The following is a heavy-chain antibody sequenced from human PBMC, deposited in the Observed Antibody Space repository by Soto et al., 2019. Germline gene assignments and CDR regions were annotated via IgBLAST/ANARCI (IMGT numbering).Heavy chain of an antibody. J-gene: IGHJ4*02. CDR3: VKLILVAAGPLAFDY. D-gene: IGHD6-25*01. Sequence: EVQLLESGGGLVQPGGSLRLSCAASGFSFSTFAMGWVRQPPGQGLEWVSFMTGSGATIFYADSVNGRFTISRDNSKNALFLKMNSLRGEDTAVYYCVKLILVAAGPLAFDYWGQGALVTVSS. CDR2: MTGSGATI. CDR1: GFSFSTFA. V-gene: IGHV3-23*01.